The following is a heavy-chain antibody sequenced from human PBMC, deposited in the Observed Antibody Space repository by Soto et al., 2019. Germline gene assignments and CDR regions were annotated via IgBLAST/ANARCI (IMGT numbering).Heavy chain of an antibody. D-gene: IGHD3-22*01. CDR1: GGSISSSSYY. Sequence: SETLSLTCTVSGGSISSSSYYWGWIRQPPGKGLEWIGSIYYSGSTYYNPSLKSRVTISVDTSKNQFSLKLSSVTAADTAVYYCARPLNYYDSSGYYYGWFDPWGQGTLVTVSS. CDR2: IYYSGST. CDR3: ARPLNYYDSSGYYYGWFDP. J-gene: IGHJ5*02. V-gene: IGHV4-39*01.